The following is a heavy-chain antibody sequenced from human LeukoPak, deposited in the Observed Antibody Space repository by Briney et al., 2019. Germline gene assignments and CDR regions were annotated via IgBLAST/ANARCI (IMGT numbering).Heavy chain of an antibody. V-gene: IGHV3-7*03. Sequence: GGSLRLSCAASGFTFSNYWMSWVRQAPGKGLEWVANIKQDRSEKYYVDSVKGRFTISRDNAKNSLYLQMNSLRAEDTAVYYCAKVGFTMIVVVNYFDYWGQGTLVTVSS. CDR1: GFTFSNYW. CDR3: AKVGFTMIVVVNYFDY. D-gene: IGHD3-22*01. J-gene: IGHJ4*02. CDR2: IKQDRSEK.